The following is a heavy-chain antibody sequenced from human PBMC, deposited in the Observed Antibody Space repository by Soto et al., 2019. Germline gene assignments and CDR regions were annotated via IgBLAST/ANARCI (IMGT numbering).Heavy chain of an antibody. CDR3: AKDGNPIPYLTGYYRLGWFDP. V-gene: IGHV3-23*01. CDR2: ISGSGGST. Sequence: GGSLRLSCAASGFTFSSYAMSWVRQAPGKGLEWVSAISGSGGSTYYADSVKGRFTISRDNSKNTLYLQMNSLRAEDTSVYYCAKDGNPIPYLTGYYRLGWFDPWGQGTLVTVSS. J-gene: IGHJ5*02. D-gene: IGHD3-9*01. CDR1: GFTFSSYA.